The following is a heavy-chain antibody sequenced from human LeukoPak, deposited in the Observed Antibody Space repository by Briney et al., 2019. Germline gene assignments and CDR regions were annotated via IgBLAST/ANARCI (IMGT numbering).Heavy chain of an antibody. Sequence: GGSLRLSCAASGFTFSSYGMHWVRQAPGKGLEWVAFIRYDGSNKYYADSVKGRFTISRDNSKNTLYLQMNSLRAEDTAVYYCAKDKGYSSSWYYFDYWGQGTLVTVSS. J-gene: IGHJ4*02. CDR3: AKDKGYSSSWYYFDY. V-gene: IGHV3-30*02. CDR1: GFTFSSYG. D-gene: IGHD6-13*01. CDR2: IRYDGSNK.